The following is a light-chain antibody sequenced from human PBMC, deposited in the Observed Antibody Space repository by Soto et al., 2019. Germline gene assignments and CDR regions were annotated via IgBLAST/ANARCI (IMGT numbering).Light chain of an antibody. CDR2: KIS. CDR1: QSLVYSDGNTY. J-gene: IGKJ1*01. CDR3: MQATEFPWT. V-gene: IGKV2-24*01. Sequence: IVMTQTPLSSPVTLEQPASISCRSSQSLVYSDGNTYLSWLQQRPGQPPRLLIYKISNRLSGVPDRFSGSGAGTDFTLKIRRVEAEDVGLYYCMQATEFPWTFGQGTRVEIK.